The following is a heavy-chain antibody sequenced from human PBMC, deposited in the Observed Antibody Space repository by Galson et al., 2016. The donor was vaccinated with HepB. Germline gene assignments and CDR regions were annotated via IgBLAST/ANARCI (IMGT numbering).Heavy chain of an antibody. J-gene: IGHJ4*02. CDR2: ISNDGSTI. V-gene: IGHV3-30*18. Sequence: SLRLSCAASGFTFRSYGMHWVRQAPGKGLEWVAIISNDGSTISYADSVKGRFTISRDNSKNTLYLQMNSLRVEDTAVYYCAKDRLGLVIDYWGQGTLVTVSS. CDR3: AKDRLGLVIDY. D-gene: IGHD3/OR15-3a*01. CDR1: GFTFRSYG.